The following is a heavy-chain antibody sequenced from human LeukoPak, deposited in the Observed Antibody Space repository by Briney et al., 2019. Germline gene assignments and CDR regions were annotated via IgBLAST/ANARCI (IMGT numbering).Heavy chain of an antibody. Sequence: GSLRPSCAASGFTLDDYGTSWVRQAPGKGLEWVSGINWNGGSTGYADSVKGRFTISRDSAKNSLYLQMNSLRAEDSALNYCARPLQYHGSSGPKRGAYDVRGQVAMVTVSS. D-gene: IGHD3-22*01. CDR1: GFTLDDYG. CDR2: INWNGGST. CDR3: ARPLQYHGSSGPKRGAYDV. V-gene: IGHV3-20*04. J-gene: IGHJ3*01.